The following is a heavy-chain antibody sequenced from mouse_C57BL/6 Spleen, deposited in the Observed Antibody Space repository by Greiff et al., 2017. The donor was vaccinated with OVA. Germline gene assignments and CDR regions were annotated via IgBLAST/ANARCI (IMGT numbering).Heavy chain of an antibody. V-gene: IGHV1-55*01. CDR2: IYPGSGCT. J-gene: IGHJ2*01. D-gene: IGHD1-1*01. CDR3: ARFTTVVATDY. Sequence: VQLQQPGAELVKPGASVKMSCKASGYTFTSYWINWVKQRPGQGLEWIGDIYPGSGCTNYNEKFKSKATLTVDKSSSTAYMQISSLPSEDSSVYDWARFTTVVATDYWGQGTTLTVSS. CDR1: GYTFTSYW.